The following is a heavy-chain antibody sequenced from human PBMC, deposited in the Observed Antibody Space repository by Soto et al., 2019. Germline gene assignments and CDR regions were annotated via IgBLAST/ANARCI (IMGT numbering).Heavy chain of an antibody. J-gene: IGHJ5*02. D-gene: IGHD6-19*01. Sequence: GGSLRLSCAASGFTFSSYGMHWVRQAPGKGLEWVAVIWYDGSNKYYADSVKGRFTISRDNSKNSLYLQMNSLRAEDTAVYYAREAGTWHLPLNWFDPWGQGTLVTVSS. CDR1: GFTFSSYG. V-gene: IGHV3-33*01. CDR3: AREAGTWHLPLNWFDP. CDR2: IWYDGSNK.